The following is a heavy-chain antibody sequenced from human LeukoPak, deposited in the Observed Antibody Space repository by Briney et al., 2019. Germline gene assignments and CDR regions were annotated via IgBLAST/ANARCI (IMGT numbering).Heavy chain of an antibody. V-gene: IGHV4-34*01. D-gene: IGHD3-3*01. J-gene: IGHJ4*02. Sequence: SETLSLTCAVYGGSFSGYYWIWIRQPQGKGLEWIGEINHSGSTNYNPSLKSRVTISVDTSKNQFSLKLSSVTAADTAVYYCSRGRYSNLYDFWSGLEDYWGQGTLVTVSS. CDR3: SRGRYSNLYDFWSGLEDY. CDR2: INHSGST. CDR1: GGSFSGYY.